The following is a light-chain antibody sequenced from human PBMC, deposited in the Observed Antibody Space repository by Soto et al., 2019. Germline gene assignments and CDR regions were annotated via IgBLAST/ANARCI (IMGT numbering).Light chain of an antibody. CDR3: QSYDSRLSGYV. CDR2: GNI. J-gene: IGLJ2*01. V-gene: IGLV1-40*01. Sequence: QSVLTQAPSVSGAPGQRVTISCTGSSSNIGAGYDVHWYQQLPGTAPKLLIYGNINRPSGVPDRFSGSKSGTSASLAITGLQAEDEADYYCQSYDSRLSGYVFGGGTQLTVL. CDR1: SSNIGAGYD.